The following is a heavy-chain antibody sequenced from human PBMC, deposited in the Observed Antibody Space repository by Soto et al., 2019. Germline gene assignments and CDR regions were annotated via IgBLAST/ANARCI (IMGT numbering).Heavy chain of an antibody. J-gene: IGHJ6*02. CDR3: ARDRASSSPSAYYYYGMDV. D-gene: IGHD6-13*01. CDR2: IIPILGIA. CDR1: GGTFSSYT. Sequence: QVQLVQSGAEVKKPGSSVNVSCKASGGTFSSYTISWVRQAPGQGLEWMGRIIPILGIANYAQKFQGRVTITADKSTSTAYMELSSLRSEDTAVYYCARDRASSSPSAYYYYGMDVWGQGTTVTVSS. V-gene: IGHV1-69*08.